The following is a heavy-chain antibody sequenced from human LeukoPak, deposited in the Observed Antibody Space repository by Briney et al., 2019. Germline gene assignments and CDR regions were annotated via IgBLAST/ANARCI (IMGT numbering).Heavy chain of an antibody. CDR3: ARVTPKYYYDGSGYRTPGDSHLDY. J-gene: IGHJ4*02. V-gene: IGHV4-59*01. CDR1: GGSISSYY. CDR2: IYYSGST. D-gene: IGHD3-22*01. Sequence: PSETLSLTCTVSGGSISSYYWSWIRQPPGKGLEWIGYIYYSGSTNYNPSLKSRVTISVDTSKNQFSLKLSSVTAADTAVYYCARVTPKYYYDGSGYRTPGDSHLDYWGKGTLVTVSS.